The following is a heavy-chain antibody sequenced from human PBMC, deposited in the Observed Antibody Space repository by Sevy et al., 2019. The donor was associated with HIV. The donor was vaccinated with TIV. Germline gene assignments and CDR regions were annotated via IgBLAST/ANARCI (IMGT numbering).Heavy chain of an antibody. CDR1: GFPFSSYA. CDR3: ARDMGAFAWNNGRASDAFDI. Sequence: GGSLRLSCAASGFPFSSYAMHWVRQAPGKGLEWVAVISYDGSNKYYADSVKGRFTISRDNSKNTLYLQMNSLRAEDTAVYYCARDMGAFAWNNGRASDAFDIWGQGTMVTVSS. V-gene: IGHV3-30-3*01. D-gene: IGHD1-1*01. J-gene: IGHJ3*02. CDR2: ISYDGSNK.